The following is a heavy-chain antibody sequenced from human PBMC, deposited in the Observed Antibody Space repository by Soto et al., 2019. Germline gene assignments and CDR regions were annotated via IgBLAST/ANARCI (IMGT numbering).Heavy chain of an antibody. Sequence: QVLLVQSGAEVKKPGASVKVSCKASGYTSTAYPMHWVRQAPGQRLEWMGWINVANGDTGYSQKFQGRVTVTRDTSASTVYMELSSLTSEDTAVYYCARKDYYGAGIYYFDHWGQGTLVTVSS. D-gene: IGHD3-10*01. V-gene: IGHV1-3*01. CDR2: INVANGDT. J-gene: IGHJ4*02. CDR3: ARKDYYGAGIYYFDH. CDR1: GYTSTAYP.